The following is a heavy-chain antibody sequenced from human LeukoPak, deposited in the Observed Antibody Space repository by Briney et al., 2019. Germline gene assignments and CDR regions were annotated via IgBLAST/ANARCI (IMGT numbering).Heavy chain of an antibody. CDR3: ARVGPHRGYSSSPFDY. CDR1: GGTFSSYA. D-gene: IGHD6-6*01. V-gene: IGHV1-69*01. J-gene: IGHJ4*02. Sequence: ASVKVSCKASGGTFSSYAISWVRQAPGQGLEWMGGIIPIFGTANYAQKFQGRVTITADESTSTAYMELSSLRSEDTAVYYRARVGPHRGYSSSPFDYWGQGTLVTVSS. CDR2: IIPIFGTA.